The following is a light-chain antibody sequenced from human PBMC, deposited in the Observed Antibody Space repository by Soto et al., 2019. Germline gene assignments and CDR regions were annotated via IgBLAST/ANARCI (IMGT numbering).Light chain of an antibody. CDR1: QSVSSN. V-gene: IGKV3-15*01. CDR3: QQYNNWLALT. J-gene: IGKJ4*01. CDR2: GAS. Sequence: EIVMTQSPATLSVSPGERATLSCRASQSVSSNLAWYQQKPGQAPRLLIYGASTRATGIPARFSGSGSGTEFTLTISSLQSEDSAVYYCQQYNNWLALTFGGGTKVDIK.